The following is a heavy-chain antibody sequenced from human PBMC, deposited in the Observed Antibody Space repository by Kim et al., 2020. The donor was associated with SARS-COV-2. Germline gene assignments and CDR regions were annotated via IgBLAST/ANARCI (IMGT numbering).Heavy chain of an antibody. CDR3: AREGLGDTFTPYYYYYGMDA. Sequence: ASVKVSCKASGYTFTSYYMHWVRQAPGQGLEWMGIINPSGGSTSYAQKFQGRVTMTRDTSTSTVYMELSSLRSEDTAVYYCAREGLGDTFTPYYYYYGMDAWGQGTTVTVSS. V-gene: IGHV1-46*01. CDR2: INPSGGST. J-gene: IGHJ6*02. CDR1: GYTFTSYY. D-gene: IGHD3-16*01.